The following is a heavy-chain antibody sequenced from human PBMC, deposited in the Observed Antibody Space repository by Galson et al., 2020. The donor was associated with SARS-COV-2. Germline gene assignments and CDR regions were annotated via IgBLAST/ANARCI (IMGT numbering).Heavy chain of an antibody. V-gene: IGHV3-48*02. CDR1: GFTFSSYS. Sequence: GGSLRLSCAASGFTFSSYSMNWVRQAPGQGLEWLSYISSSSSRMYYAHSVKGRFTISRDNTKNSLFLQMHSLRDEDTAVYYCARMIAVAGVAWNFDYWGQGTLVTVSS. CDR2: ISSSSSRM. CDR3: ARMIAVAGVAWNFDY. D-gene: IGHD6-19*01. J-gene: IGHJ4*02.